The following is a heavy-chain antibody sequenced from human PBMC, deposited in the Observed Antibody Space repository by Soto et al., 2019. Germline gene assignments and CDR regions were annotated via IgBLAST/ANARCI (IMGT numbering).Heavy chain of an antibody. CDR2: IYHTGST. J-gene: IGHJ5*02. Sequence: PSETLSLTCEVSGDSVTSSNWYIWVRQPPGKRPEWIGEIYHTGSTNYNPSLKGRVTVSLDKSKNQFSLNLSSVTVADTAMYYCARDRFFDPWGQGTLVTVSS. V-gene: IGHV4-4*02. D-gene: IGHD3-3*01. CDR3: ARDRFFDP. CDR1: GDSVTSSNW.